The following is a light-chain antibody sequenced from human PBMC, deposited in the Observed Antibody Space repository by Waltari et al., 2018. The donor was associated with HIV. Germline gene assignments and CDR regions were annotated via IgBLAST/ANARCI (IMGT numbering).Light chain of an antibody. V-gene: IGLV2-23*02. J-gene: IGLJ1*01. CDR2: EVT. CDR1: SSDVGSYNV. Sequence: QSALTQPASVSGSPGQSITISCTGTSSDVGSYNVVSWYQQHPGKAPKLMIYEVTKRPSGVFNRFSGSKSGNTTSLTISGLQAEDEADYYCCSYAGRSTHVFGTGTKVTVL. CDR3: CSYAGRSTHV.